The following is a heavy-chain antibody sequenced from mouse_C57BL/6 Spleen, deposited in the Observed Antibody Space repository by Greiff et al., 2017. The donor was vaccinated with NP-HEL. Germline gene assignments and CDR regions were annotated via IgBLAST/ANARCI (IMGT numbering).Heavy chain of an antibody. CDR2: IYPGDGDT. CDR3: ARSGLYDYDGEDGFAY. Sequence: VQLQQSGAELVKPGASVKISCKASGYAFSSYWMNWVKQRPGKGLEWIGRIYPGDGDTNYNGKFKGKATLTADKSSSTAYMRLSSLTSEDSAVSFCARSGLYDYDGEDGFAYWGQGTLVTVSA. J-gene: IGHJ3*01. CDR1: GYAFSSYW. D-gene: IGHD2-4*01. V-gene: IGHV1-80*01.